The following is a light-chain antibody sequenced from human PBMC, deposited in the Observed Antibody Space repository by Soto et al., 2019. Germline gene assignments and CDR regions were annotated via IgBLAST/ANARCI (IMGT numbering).Light chain of an antibody. Sequence: QLVLTQPPSASGTPGQRVTISCSGSSSNIGSNTVNWYQQLPGTAPKLLMYRNDVRPSGVPDRFTGSKSGTSASLAISGLRSEDEADYYCAVWDNSLNGVAFGGGTKVTVL. CDR3: AVWDNSLNGVA. CDR1: SSNIGSNT. CDR2: RND. V-gene: IGLV1-44*01. J-gene: IGLJ2*01.